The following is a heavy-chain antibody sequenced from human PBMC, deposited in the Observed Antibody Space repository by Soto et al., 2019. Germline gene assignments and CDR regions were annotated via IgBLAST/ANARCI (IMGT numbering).Heavy chain of an antibody. J-gene: IGHJ5*02. D-gene: IGHD2-8*02. CDR3: ATQRLCTGGHCWNWFDP. V-gene: IGHV4-61*01. CDR1: DGSGSSGSYY. Sequence: TSETLCLTSTVADGSGSSGSYYWSWLRQPPGKGLEWIGYIYYSGSTNYNPSLKSRVTISVDTSKNQFSLKLSSVTAADTAVYYCATQRLCTGGHCWNWFDPWGQGTLVTVSS. CDR2: IYYSGST.